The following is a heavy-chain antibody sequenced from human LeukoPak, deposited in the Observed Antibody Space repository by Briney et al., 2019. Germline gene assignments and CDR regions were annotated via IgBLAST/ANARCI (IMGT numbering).Heavy chain of an antibody. CDR2: VYDSGSA. J-gene: IGHJ4*02. V-gene: IGHV4-39*01. CDR3: ARQGRGCSSSSCYSD. Sequence: PSETLSLTCTVSGGSISSSHFYRGWIRQTPGKGLEWIGSVYDSGSAYHNPSITSRVTISVDVSKNQFSLNLRSVTAADTAVYYCARQGRGCSSSSCYSDWGQGTLVTVSS. CDR1: GGSISSSHFY. D-gene: IGHD2-2*01.